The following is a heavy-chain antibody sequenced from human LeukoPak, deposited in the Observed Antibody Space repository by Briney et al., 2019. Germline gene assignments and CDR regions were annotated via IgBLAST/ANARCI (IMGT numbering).Heavy chain of an antibody. V-gene: IGHV3-23*01. J-gene: IGHJ4*02. D-gene: IGHD3-16*01. CDR2: YSSGGDYT. Sequence: PGGFLRLSCLASQFIISEYSMCCVRHAPGKGLEWVSGYSSGGDYTYYADSVKGRFTISRDNSRSTLFLQLSSLRVEDTDVYYCAKEIYAYDSHGFDYWGQGTLVTVSS. CDR1: QFIISEYS. CDR3: AKEIYAYDSHGFDY.